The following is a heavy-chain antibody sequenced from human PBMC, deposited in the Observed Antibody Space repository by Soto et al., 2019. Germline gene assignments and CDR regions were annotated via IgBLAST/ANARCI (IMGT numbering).Heavy chain of an antibody. CDR2: MNPNSGYT. CDR1: GYTFPNYD. V-gene: IGHV1-8*01. CDR3: ERSPSDWNYEFGFEP. J-gene: IGHJ5*02. D-gene: IGHD1-7*01. Sequence: QVQLVQSGAEVKKPGASVKVSCKASGYTFPNYDITWVRQATGQGLEWMGFMNPNSGYTGYAQKFQGRVTMTRNTSISTAYIELSSLRSEDTAVYYCERSPSDWNYEFGFEPWGQGTLLTVSS.